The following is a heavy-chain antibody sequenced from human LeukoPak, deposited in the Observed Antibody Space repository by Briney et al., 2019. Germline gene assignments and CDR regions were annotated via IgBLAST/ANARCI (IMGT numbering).Heavy chain of an antibody. V-gene: IGHV3-23*01. CDR3: ARDLCWGCFDD. CDR2: ITSSGGST. D-gene: IGHD3-10*02. Sequence: GGTLRLSCAASGFTFNTYGMTWVRQAPGKGLEWVSAITSSGGSTYYGDSVKGRFTISRDDSRNTLYLQMNSLRVDDTAVYYCARDLCWGCFDDWGQGNLVTVSS. J-gene: IGHJ4*02. CDR1: GFTFNTYG.